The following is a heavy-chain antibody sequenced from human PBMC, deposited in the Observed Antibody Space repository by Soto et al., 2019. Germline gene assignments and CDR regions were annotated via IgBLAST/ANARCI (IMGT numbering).Heavy chain of an antibody. D-gene: IGHD6-13*01. CDR1: GFTFSNAW. Sequence: EVHLVESGGGLVKPGGSLRLSCAASGFTFSNAWMTWVRQAPGKGLEWIGRIKSKRDGGTIDDAAPVKGRFTISRDDSTNTLYLQMNSLKTEDTAIYCCTRGAPSGTFYDYWGQGTLVTVSS. CDR2: IKSKRDGGTI. CDR3: TRGAPSGTFYDY. V-gene: IGHV3-15*01. J-gene: IGHJ4*02.